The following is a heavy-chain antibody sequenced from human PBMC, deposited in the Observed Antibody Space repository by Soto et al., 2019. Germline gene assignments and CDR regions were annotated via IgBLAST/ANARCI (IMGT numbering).Heavy chain of an antibody. CDR1: GGSFSGYY. V-gene: IGHV4-34*01. D-gene: IGHD6-19*01. CDR2: INHSGST. CDR3: ARGASIAVAGTGFDI. J-gene: IGHJ3*02. Sequence: SETLSLTCAVYGGSFSGYYWSWIRQPPGKGLEWIGEINHSGSTNYNPSLKSRVTRSVDTSKNQFSLKLSSVTAADTAVYYCARGASIAVAGTGFDIWGQGTMVTVS.